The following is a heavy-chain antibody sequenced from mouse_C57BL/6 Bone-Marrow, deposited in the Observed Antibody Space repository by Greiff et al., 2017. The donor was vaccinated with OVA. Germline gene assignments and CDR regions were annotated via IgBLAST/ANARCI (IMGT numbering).Heavy chain of an antibody. D-gene: IGHD1-1*01. J-gene: IGHJ2*01. V-gene: IGHV1-59*01. CDR1: GYTFTSYW. CDR2: IDPSDSYT. Sequence: QVQLQQPGAELVRPGTSVKLSCKASGYTFTSYWMHWVKQRPGQGLEWIGVIDPSDSYTNYNQKFKGKATLTVDTSSSTAYMQLSSLTSEDSAVYYCARRRTTVVAKIAYFDYWGQGTTLTVSS. CDR3: ARRRTTVVAKIAYFDY.